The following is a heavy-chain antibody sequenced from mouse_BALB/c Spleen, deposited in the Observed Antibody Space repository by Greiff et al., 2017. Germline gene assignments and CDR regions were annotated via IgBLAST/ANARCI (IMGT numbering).Heavy chain of an antibody. V-gene: IGHV1-18*01. CDR1: GYTFTDYN. D-gene: IGHD2-1*01. CDR2: INPNNGGT. J-gene: IGHJ4*01. Sequence: EVKLMESGPELVKPGASVKIPCKASGYTFTDYNMDWVKQSHGKSLEWIGDINPNNGGTIYNQKFKGKATLTVDKSSSTAYMELRSLTSEDTAVDYCARFGNYEYAMDDWGQGTSVTVSS. CDR3: ARFGNYEYAMDD.